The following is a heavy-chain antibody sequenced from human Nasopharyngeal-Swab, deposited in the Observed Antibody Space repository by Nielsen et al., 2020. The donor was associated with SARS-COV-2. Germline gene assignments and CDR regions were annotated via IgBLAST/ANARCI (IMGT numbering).Heavy chain of an antibody. J-gene: IGHJ6*03. CDR3: AKDGTPDYDFWSTYYRDSYNYYMDV. Sequence: WIRQPPGKGLEWVAVISYDGSNKYYADSVKGRFTISRDNSKNTLYLQMNSLRAEDTALYYCAKDGTPDYDFWSTYYRDSYNYYMDVWGKGTTVTVSS. CDR2: ISYDGSNK. V-gene: IGHV3-30-3*02. D-gene: IGHD3-3*01.